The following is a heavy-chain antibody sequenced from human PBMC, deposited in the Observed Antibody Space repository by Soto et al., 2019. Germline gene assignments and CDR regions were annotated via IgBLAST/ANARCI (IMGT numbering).Heavy chain of an antibody. CDR3: AKDRGYSSSWVYYYGMDV. J-gene: IGHJ6*02. CDR1: GFTFSSYA. D-gene: IGHD6-13*01. V-gene: IGHV3-23*01. Sequence: GGSLRLSCAASGFTFSSYAMSWVRQAPGKGLEWVSAISGSGGSTYYADSAKGRFTISRDNSKNTLYLQMNSLRAEDTAVYYCAKDRGYSSSWVYYYGMDVWGQGTTVTVSS. CDR2: ISGSGGST.